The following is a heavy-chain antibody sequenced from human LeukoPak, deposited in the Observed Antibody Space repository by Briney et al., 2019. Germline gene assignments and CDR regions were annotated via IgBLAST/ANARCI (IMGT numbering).Heavy chain of an antibody. Sequence: PGGSLRLSCAASGFTFSSYDFPWVRQVTGKGLQWVSAIGTAGDTYYLDSVKGRFTISRENAKNSLYLQMNSLRAGDTAVYYCAREAAHCTNGVCPLDYWGQGTLVTVSS. CDR2: IGTAGDT. CDR3: AREAAHCTNGVCPLDY. V-gene: IGHV3-13*01. CDR1: GFTFSSYD. D-gene: IGHD2-8*01. J-gene: IGHJ4*02.